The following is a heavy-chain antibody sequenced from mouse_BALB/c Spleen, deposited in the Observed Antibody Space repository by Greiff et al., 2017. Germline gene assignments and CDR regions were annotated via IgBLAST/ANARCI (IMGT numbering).Heavy chain of an antibody. CDR3: TRDGYFDY. CDR1: GFTFSSYT. D-gene: IGHD2-2*01. V-gene: IGHV5-6-4*01. Sequence: EVQRVESGGGLVKPGGSLKLSCAASGFTFSSYTMSWVRQTPEKRLEWVATISSGGSYTYYPDSVKGRFTISRDNAKNTLYLQMSSLKSEDTAMYYCTRDGYFDYWGQGTILTVSS. J-gene: IGHJ2*01. CDR2: ISSGGSYT.